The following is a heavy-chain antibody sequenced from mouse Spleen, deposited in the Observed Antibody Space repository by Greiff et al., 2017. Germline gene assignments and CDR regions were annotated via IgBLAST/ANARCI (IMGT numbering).Heavy chain of an antibody. CDR3: AREATHWYFDV. D-gene: IGHD3-2*02. Sequence: VQLQQSGPELVKPGASVKLSCKASGYTFTSYDINWVKQRPGKGLEWIGWIYPSDGSTKYNEKFKGKATVTVDKSSSTAYMELHSLTSEDSAGYFCAREATHWYFDVWGAGTTVTVSS. CDR2: IYPSDGST. CDR1: GYTFTSYD. V-gene: IGHV1-85*01. J-gene: IGHJ1*01.